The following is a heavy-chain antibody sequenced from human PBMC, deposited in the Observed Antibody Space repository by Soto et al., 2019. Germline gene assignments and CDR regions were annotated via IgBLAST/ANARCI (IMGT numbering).Heavy chain of an antibody. V-gene: IGHV4-34*01. D-gene: IGHD3-10*01. CDR1: GGSFSGYG. CDR3: ARVPSRFGGRSYYSYCMDV. CDR2: VNQSGSA. Sequence: QVQLQQWGAGLLKPSETLSLTCAVYGGSFSGYGWSWIRQPPGKGRGWDGEVNQSGSANYNPSLKVRVTLSVDTSKNQCSLKLRSVAAADTAVYYCARVPSRFGGRSYYSYCMDVWGQGTTVTVSS. J-gene: IGHJ6*02.